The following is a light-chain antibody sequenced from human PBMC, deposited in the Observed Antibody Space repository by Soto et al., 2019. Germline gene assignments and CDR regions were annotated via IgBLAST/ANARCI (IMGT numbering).Light chain of an antibody. CDR2: GAS. J-gene: IGKJ4*01. CDR3: QHYDETPLT. Sequence: EVVLTQSPGTLSLSPGERAILSCRASQSVNSRNLAWYRQKHGQAPRLLISGASSRATGIPDRFSGSGSGTDFTLIINRVGAEDFAVYFCQHYDETPLTFGGGTKVEI. CDR1: QSVNSRN. V-gene: IGKV3-20*01.